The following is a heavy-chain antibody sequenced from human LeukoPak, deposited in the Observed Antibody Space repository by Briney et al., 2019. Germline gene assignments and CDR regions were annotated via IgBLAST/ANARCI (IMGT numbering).Heavy chain of an antibody. CDR3: ARGSMSGRPDNWFDP. V-gene: IGHV4-59*01. Sequence: SETLSLTCSVSGGSISDYHWTWIRQPPGKGLEYIGYIYNRGTTFYIPSLQSRVTMSADTSKDQLSLKLSSVTAADTAVYYCARGSMSGRPDNWFDPWGQGILVTVSS. D-gene: IGHD6-6*01. CDR2: IYNRGTT. J-gene: IGHJ5*02. CDR1: GGSISDYH.